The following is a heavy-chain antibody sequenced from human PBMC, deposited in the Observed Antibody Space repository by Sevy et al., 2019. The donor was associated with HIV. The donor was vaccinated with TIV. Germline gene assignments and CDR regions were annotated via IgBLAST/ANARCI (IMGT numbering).Heavy chain of an antibody. CDR2: ISYDGSNK. J-gene: IGHJ6*02. Sequence: GGSLRLSCAASGFTFSSYAMHWVRQAPGKGLEWVAVISYDGSNKYYADSVKGRFTISRDNSKNTLYLQMNSLRAEDTAGYYCARDVWYCSSTSCYQRLYYYYYGMDVWGQGTTVTVSS. CDR1: GFTFSSYA. CDR3: ARDVWYCSSTSCYQRLYYYYYGMDV. D-gene: IGHD2-2*01. V-gene: IGHV3-30*04.